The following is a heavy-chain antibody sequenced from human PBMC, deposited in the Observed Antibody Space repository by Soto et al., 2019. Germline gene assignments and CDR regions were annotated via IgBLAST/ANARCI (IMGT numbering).Heavy chain of an antibody. D-gene: IGHD4-17*01. J-gene: IGHJ4*02. Sequence: PGGSLRLSCAASGLSFSNAYMTWVRQAPGKGLEWVGRIKSKTDGGITDYADSVKGRFTISRDNSKNTVSLQMNSLRVEDTAVYYCAKDKDRGGDNYPPFDYWGQGALVTVSS. CDR1: GLSFSNAY. CDR3: AKDKDRGGDNYPPFDY. CDR2: IKSKTDGGIT. V-gene: IGHV3-15*01.